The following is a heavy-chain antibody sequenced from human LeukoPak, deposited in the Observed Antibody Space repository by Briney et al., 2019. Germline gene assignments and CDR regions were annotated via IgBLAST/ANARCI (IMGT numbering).Heavy chain of an antibody. D-gene: IGHD3-10*01. CDR1: EDSVSSNSAA. CDR3: ARVLLWFGESAWFDP. CDR2: TYYRSMWYN. V-gene: IGHV6-1*01. Sequence: SQTLSLTCAISEDSVSSNSAAWNWIRQSPSRGLEWLGRTYYRSMWYNDYAVSVKSRITINPDTSKNQFSLQLNSVTPEDTAVYYCARVLLWFGESAWFDPWGQGTLVTVSS. J-gene: IGHJ5*02.